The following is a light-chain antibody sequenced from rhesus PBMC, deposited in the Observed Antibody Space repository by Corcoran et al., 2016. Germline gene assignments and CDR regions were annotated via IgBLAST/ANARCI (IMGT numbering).Light chain of an antibody. J-gene: IGKJ4*01. CDR3: QQYNSLPT. Sequence: DIQMTQSPSSLSASVGDRVTIPCRASQGISSYLNWYQQKPGKAPKLLTYYATRLDRGVPTRFSGGGSGTEFTLTISSLQPEDFATYYCQQYNSLPTFGGGTKVEIK. CDR2: YAT. V-gene: IGKV1-32*01. CDR1: QGISSY.